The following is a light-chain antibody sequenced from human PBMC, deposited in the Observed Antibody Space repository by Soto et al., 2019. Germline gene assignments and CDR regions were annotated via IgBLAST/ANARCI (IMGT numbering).Light chain of an antibody. CDR1: SSDVGGYNY. CDR2: DVS. J-gene: IGLJ1*01. Sequence: QSVLTQPRSVPGSPGQSVALSCTGTSSDVGGYNYVSWYQQHPGKAPKLMIYDVSKRPSGVPDRFSGSKSGNTASLTISGLQAEDEADYYCSSYTSSSTRVFGTGTKVTVL. CDR3: SSYTSSSTRV. V-gene: IGLV2-11*01.